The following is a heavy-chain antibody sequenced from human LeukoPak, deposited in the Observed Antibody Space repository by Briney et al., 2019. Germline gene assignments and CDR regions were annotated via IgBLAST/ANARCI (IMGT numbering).Heavy chain of an antibody. D-gene: IGHD3-16*01. CDR3: AKDRETYEYTFDY. J-gene: IGHJ4*02. Sequence: GGSLRLSCAASGFSFSTYGIHWVRQAPGKGLEWVAVMWYDGSKDYYADSVKGRFTISRDTSKNTLYLQMNNLRVEDTAVYYCAKDRETYEYTFDYWGQGTLVTVSS. V-gene: IGHV3-33*06. CDR1: GFSFSTYG. CDR2: MWYDGSKD.